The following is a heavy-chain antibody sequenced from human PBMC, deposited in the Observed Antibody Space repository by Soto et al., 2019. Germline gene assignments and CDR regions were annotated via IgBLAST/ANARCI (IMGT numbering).Heavy chain of an antibody. V-gene: IGHV4-34*01. CDR2: INHSGSS. CDR3: ARVTDRVPAAINRMDV. J-gene: IGHJ6*02. D-gene: IGHD2-2*01. CDR1: GGSFSGYC. Sequence: QVQLQQWGAGLLKPSETLSLTCAVYGGSFSGYCWSWIRQPPGKGLEWIGEINHSGSSNYNPSLKSRVTISVDTSKNQFSLKLSSVTAADTAVYYCARVTDRVPAAINRMDVWGQGTTVTVSS.